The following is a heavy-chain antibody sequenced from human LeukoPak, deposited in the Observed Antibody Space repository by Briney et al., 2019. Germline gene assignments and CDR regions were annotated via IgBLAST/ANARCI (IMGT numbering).Heavy chain of an antibody. J-gene: IGHJ6*02. V-gene: IGHV3-9*01. Sequence: GGSLRLSCAASGFTFDDYAMHWVRQAPGKGLEWVSGISWNSGSIGYADSVKGRFTISRDNAKNSLYLQMNSLRAEDTALYYCAKDISHGDDYYYGMDVWGQGTTVTVSS. CDR2: ISWNSGSI. D-gene: IGHD2-21*02. CDR3: AKDISHGDDYYYGMDV. CDR1: GFTFDDYA.